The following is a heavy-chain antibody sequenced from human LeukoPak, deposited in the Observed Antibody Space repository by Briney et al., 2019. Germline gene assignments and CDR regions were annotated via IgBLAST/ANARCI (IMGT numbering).Heavy chain of an antibody. D-gene: IGHD3-10*01. J-gene: IGHJ4*02. Sequence: PGGSLRLSCAASGFTFSSYAMNWVRRAPGKGLEWVSSISGRGDDTYYADSVKGRFTISRDNSKNMLYLQMNSLRADDTAVYYCAKGDAYSSGSYLDYWGQGALVTVSS. V-gene: IGHV3-23*01. CDR3: AKGDAYSSGSYLDY. CDR1: GFTFSSYA. CDR2: ISGRGDDT.